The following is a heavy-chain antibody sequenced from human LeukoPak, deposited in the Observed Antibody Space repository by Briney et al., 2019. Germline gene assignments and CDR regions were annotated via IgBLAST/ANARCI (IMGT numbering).Heavy chain of an antibody. CDR2: ISSSSSYI. V-gene: IGHV3-21*01. Sequence: GGSLRLSCAASGFTFSSYSMNWVRQAPGKGLEWVSSISSSSSYIYYADSVKGRFTISRDNAKNSLYLQMNSLRAEDTAVYYCARAYTIFGDYYFDYWGQGTLVTVSS. J-gene: IGHJ4*02. CDR1: GFTFSSYS. CDR3: ARAYTIFGDYYFDY. D-gene: IGHD3-3*01.